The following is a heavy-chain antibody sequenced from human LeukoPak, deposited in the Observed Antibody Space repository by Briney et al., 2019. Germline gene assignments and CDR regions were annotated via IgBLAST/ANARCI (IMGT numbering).Heavy chain of an antibody. V-gene: IGHV1-18*01. Sequence: ASVKVSCKASGYTFTSYGISWVRQAPGHGLEWMGWISAYNGNTNYAQKLQGRVTMTTDTSTSTAYMELRSLRSDDTAVYYCARANSGTVTPYYYGMDVWGQGTTVTVSS. CDR3: ARANSGTVTPYYYGMDV. CDR2: ISAYNGNT. D-gene: IGHD1-14*01. CDR1: GYTFTSYG. J-gene: IGHJ6*02.